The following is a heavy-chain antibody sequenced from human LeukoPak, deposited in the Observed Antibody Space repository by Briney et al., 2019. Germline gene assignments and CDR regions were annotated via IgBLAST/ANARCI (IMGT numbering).Heavy chain of an antibody. V-gene: IGHV3-33*06. J-gene: IGHJ4*02. CDR1: GFTFSHYG. Sequence: GGSQRLSCATSGFTFSHYGMHWVRQAPGKGLEWVAVIWNDGSDKYYGDSVKGRFTISRDNSKKTVYLQMNSLRVEDTAVYYCAKDAQRGFDYSNSLESWGQGALVTVSS. CDR3: AKDAQRGFDYSNSLES. D-gene: IGHD4-11*01. CDR2: IWNDGSDK.